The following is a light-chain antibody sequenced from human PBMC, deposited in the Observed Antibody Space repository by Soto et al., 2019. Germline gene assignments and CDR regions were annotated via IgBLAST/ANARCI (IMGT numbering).Light chain of an antibody. CDR3: QQYTSSSPYT. J-gene: IGKJ2*01. CDR1: QSISRW. V-gene: IGKV1-5*01. Sequence: DIQMAQSPSTLSASVGDRVTITCRASQSISRWLAWYQQKPVKPPRLLIYDVSILESGVPSRFSGSGSGTEFTLSISSLQPDDFATYYCQQYTSSSPYTFGQGTKLDIK. CDR2: DVS.